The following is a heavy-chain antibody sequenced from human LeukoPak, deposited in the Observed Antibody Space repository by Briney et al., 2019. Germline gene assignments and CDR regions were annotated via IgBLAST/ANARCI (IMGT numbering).Heavy chain of an antibody. CDR1: GFTFSTYD. CDR3: ARAEGSGYYDLWYNY. D-gene: IGHD3-22*01. CDR2: IGNAGDT. Sequence: GGSLRLSCAASGFTFSTYDMHWVRQATGKGLEWVSGIGNAGDTYYAGSVKGRFTVSRDNAKNSLYLQMNSLRVGDTAVYYCARAEGSGYYDLWYNYWGQGTLVTVSS. V-gene: IGHV3-13*01. J-gene: IGHJ4*02.